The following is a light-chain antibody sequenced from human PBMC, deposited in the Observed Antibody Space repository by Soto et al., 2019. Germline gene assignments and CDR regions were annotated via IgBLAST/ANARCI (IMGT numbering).Light chain of an antibody. Sequence: IQLTQSPSSLSASVGDRVTIFWRAGQDFGSALAWYQQRPGKAPKLLLYDPSNLAAGVPSRFSGSGSGRDFPLNITSLRPEDFATYYCQQFNGFPLTVGGGTKVQIK. CDR2: DPS. J-gene: IGKJ4*01. CDR3: QQFNGFPLT. V-gene: IGKV1-13*02. CDR1: QDFGSA.